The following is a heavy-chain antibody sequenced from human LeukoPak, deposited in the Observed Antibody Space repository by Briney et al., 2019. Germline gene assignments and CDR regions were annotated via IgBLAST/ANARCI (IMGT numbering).Heavy chain of an antibody. D-gene: IGHD6-13*01. Sequence: SETLSLTCTVSGGSVYSSNYYWGWIRQPPGKGLEWIGYIYYSGGTYYSPSLESRVTISVDTSKHQFSLKLSSVTAADTAVYYCPRVAAGWYSSSWYPDYFGYWGQGTLVTVSS. CDR1: GGSVYSSNYY. J-gene: IGHJ4*02. V-gene: IGHV4-39*07. CDR3: PRVAAGWYSSSWYPDYFGY. CDR2: IYYSGGT.